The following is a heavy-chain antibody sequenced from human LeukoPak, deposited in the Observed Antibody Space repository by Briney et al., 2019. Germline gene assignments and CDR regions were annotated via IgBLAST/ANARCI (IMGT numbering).Heavy chain of an antibody. J-gene: IGHJ6*02. CDR1: GFTFSSYE. CDR3: ARVQGYYDILTGYYVPGAGVYGMDV. CDR2: ISSSGSTI. D-gene: IGHD3-9*01. V-gene: IGHV3-48*03. Sequence: GGSLRLSCAASGFTFSSYEMNWVRQAPGKGLEWVSYISSSGSTIYYADSVKGRFTISRDNAKNSLYLQMNSLRAEDTAVYYCARVQGYYDILTGYYVPGAGVYGMDVWGQGTTVTVSS.